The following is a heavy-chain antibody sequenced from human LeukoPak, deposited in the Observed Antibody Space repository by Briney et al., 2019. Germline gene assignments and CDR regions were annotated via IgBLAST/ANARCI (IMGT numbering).Heavy chain of an antibody. Sequence: GGSLRLSCAASGFTVSSNYMSWVRQAPGKGLEWVSVIYSGVTTYYADSVKGRFTISRDNSKNTLYLQMNSLRAEDTALYYCARVGGGSWRGFDPWGQGTLVTVSS. J-gene: IGHJ5*02. D-gene: IGHD2-15*01. CDR2: IYSGVTT. V-gene: IGHV3-53*01. CDR1: GFTVSSNY. CDR3: ARVGGGSWRGFDP.